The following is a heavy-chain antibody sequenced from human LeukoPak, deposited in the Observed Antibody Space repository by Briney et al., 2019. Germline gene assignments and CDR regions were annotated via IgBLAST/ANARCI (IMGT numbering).Heavy chain of an antibody. J-gene: IGHJ4*02. Sequence: PSGTLSLTCTVSGGSISSYYWTWIRQPPGKGLEWICYIYYGGSTNYNPSLKSRVTISVDTSKNQFSLKLSSVTAADTAVYYCARVGGSYFTGIDYWGQGTLVTV. CDR1: GGSISSYY. D-gene: IGHD1-26*01. CDR3: ARVGGSYFTGIDY. CDR2: IYYGGST. V-gene: IGHV4-59*01.